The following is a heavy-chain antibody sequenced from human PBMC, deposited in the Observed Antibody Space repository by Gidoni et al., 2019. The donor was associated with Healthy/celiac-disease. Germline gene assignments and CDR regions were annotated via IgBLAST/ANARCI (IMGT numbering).Heavy chain of an antibody. D-gene: IGHD1-20*01. J-gene: IGHJ3*02. CDR3: ASSSISSDAFDI. V-gene: IGHV3-74*01. Sequence: EVQLVESGGGLVQPGGSLRLSCAASGFTFSSYWMHWVRHAPGKGLVWVSRINSDGSSTSYADSGKGRFTISRDNAKNTLYLQMNSLRAEDTAVYYCASSSISSDAFDIWGQGTMVTVSS. CDR2: INSDGSST. CDR1: GFTFSSYW.